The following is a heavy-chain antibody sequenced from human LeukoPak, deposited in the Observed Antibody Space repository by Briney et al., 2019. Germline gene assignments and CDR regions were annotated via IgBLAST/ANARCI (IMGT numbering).Heavy chain of an antibody. CDR1: GFTFSGSA. J-gene: IGHJ6*02. V-gene: IGHV3-73*01. D-gene: IGHD3-3*01. CDR2: IRSKANSYAT. CDR3: TSPWSDSSYYGMDV. Sequence: GGSLRLSCAASGFTFSGSAVHCVRQASGKGLEWVGRIRSKANSYATVYAASVKGKFTISRDDSKNTAYLQMNSLKTEDTAVYYCTSPWSDSSYYGMDVWGQGTTVTVSS.